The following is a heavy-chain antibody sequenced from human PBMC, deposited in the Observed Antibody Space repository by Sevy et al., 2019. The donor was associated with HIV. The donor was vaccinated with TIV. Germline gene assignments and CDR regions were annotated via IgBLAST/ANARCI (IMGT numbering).Heavy chain of an antibody. CDR2: IFPNSGVT. CDR3: ARDAVGGTTNSGLDV. CDR1: GYTFTDEC. V-gene: IGHV1-2*02. J-gene: IGHJ6*02. D-gene: IGHD1-26*01. Sequence: ASVKVSCKASGYTFTDECLHWVRQAPGQGLEWIGRIFPNSGVTKSAQRFRGRVTMTRDTSISTAYMELSGLRSDDTAVYYCARDAVGGTTNSGLDVWGQGTTVTVSS.